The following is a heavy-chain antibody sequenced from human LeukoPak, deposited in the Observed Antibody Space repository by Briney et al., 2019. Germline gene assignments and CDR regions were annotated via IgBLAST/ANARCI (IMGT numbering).Heavy chain of an antibody. CDR3: VRGGYSSTWYWGDIFDY. V-gene: IGHV3-21*01. CDR1: GFTFSSYS. CDR2: ISSSTSYI. J-gene: IGHJ4*02. Sequence: PGASLRLSCAASGFTFSSYSMNWVRQAPGKGKEWVSSISSSTSYIYYADSVKGRFTISRDNAKNSLYLQMNSLRAEDTAVYYCVRGGYSSTWYWGDIFDYWGQGSLVTVSS. D-gene: IGHD6-13*01.